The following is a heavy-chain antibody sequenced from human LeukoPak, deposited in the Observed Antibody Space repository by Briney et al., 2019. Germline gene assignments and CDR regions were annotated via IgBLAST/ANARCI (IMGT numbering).Heavy chain of an antibody. J-gene: IGHJ4*02. CDR3: ARGTYDSSSSGLGY. Sequence: PGGSLRLSCAASGFTFSSYAMDWVRQAPGKGLEWVSTISGSGGSTYYADSVKGRFTISRDNSKNTLYLQMNSLRAEDTAVYYCARGTYDSSSSGLGYWGQGTLVTVSS. CDR1: GFTFSSYA. CDR2: ISGSGGST. V-gene: IGHV3-23*01. D-gene: IGHD6-6*01.